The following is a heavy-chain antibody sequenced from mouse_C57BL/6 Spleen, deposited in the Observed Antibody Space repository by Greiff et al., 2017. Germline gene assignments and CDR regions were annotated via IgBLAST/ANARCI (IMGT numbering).Heavy chain of an antibody. Sequence: EVKLMESGGGLVKPGGSLKLSCAASGFTFSDYGMHWVRQAPEKGLEWVAYISSGSSTIYYADTVEGRFTISRDNAKNTLFLQMTSLRSEDTAMYYCAGGLLGYFDVWGTGTTVTVSS. CDR1: GFTFSDYG. CDR2: ISSGSSTI. D-gene: IGHD1-1*01. CDR3: AGGLLGYFDV. V-gene: IGHV5-17*01. J-gene: IGHJ1*03.